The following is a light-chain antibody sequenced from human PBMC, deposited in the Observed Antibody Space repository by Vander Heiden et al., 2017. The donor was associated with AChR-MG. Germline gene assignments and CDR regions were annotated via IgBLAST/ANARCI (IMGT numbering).Light chain of an antibody. J-gene: IGLJ1*01. V-gene: IGLV3-25*03. CDR3: QTVDRSGTFV. CDR2: QTT. CDR1: ALQQF. Sequence: SYELTQPPSGSVSPGQTARITCFGDALQQFEFWYQQKPGQAPMLMIFQTTERSSVIPERFSGSSSGATVTLTISGVQAEDEADYYCQTVDRSGTFVFGTGTKVTVL.